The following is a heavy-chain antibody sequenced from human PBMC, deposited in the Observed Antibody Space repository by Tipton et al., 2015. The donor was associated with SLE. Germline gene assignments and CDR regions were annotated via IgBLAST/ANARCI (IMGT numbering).Heavy chain of an antibody. V-gene: IGHV3-30*04. CDR3: ARELDVGNGDGLHGFDY. D-gene: IGHD5-24*01. Sequence: SLRLSCATSGFIFSSYFMNWVRQAPGKGLEWVAIISYDGTSKYYADSVKGRFTISRDNSKNTLYLQMSSLTAEDTAVYYCARELDVGNGDGLHGFDYWGQGTLVTVSS. CDR2: ISYDGTSK. CDR1: GFIFSSYF. J-gene: IGHJ4*02.